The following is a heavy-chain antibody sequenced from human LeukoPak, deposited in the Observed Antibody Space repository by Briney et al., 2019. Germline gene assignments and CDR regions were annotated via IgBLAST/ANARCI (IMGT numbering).Heavy chain of an antibody. CDR1: AFNYIKSV. CDR3: ASALVD. Sequence: GGSLRLSCAASAFNYIKSVMSWRRQAPGKGLEWVSSISGSGRSLYYADSIKGRFNISRDNSKHILYLQMDRLRAEDTAIYYCASALVDWGQGALVTVSS. D-gene: IGHD6-6*01. V-gene: IGHV3-23*01. CDR2: ISGSGRSL. J-gene: IGHJ4*02.